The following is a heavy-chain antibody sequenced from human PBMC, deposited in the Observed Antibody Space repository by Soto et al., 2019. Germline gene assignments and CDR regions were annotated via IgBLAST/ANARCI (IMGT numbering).Heavy chain of an antibody. V-gene: IGHV4-59*01. J-gene: IGHJ5*02. CDR2: IHYSGST. Sequence: SETLSLTCTVSGGSINSYYWGWIRQPPGKGLEWIGYIHYSGSTNYNPSLKSRVTISIDTPKNQFSLKVNSMTAADTAVYYCARGGLAARKGRWFDPWGQGTLVTVSS. CDR1: GGSINSYY. CDR3: ARGGLAARKGRWFDP. D-gene: IGHD6-6*01.